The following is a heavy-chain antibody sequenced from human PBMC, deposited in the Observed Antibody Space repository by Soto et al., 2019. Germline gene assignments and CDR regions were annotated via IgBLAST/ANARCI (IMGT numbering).Heavy chain of an antibody. CDR3: ARGPYCSSXSCYPLGIFVNYYGMDV. Sequence: GASVKVSCKGSGYTFTSYDINWVRQATGQGLEWMGWMNPNSGNTGYAQKFQGRVTMTRNTSISTAYMELSSLRSEDTAVYYCARGPYCSSXSCYPLGIFVNYYGMDVWGQGTTVTVSS. V-gene: IGHV1-8*01. CDR2: MNPNSGNT. D-gene: IGHD2-2*01. CDR1: GYTFTSYD. J-gene: IGHJ6*02.